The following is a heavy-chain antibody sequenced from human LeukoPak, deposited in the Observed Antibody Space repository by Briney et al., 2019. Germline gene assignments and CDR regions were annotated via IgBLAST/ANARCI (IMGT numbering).Heavy chain of an antibody. J-gene: IGHJ6*03. D-gene: IGHD6-13*01. Sequence: ASVKVSCKASGYTFTSYDINWVRQATGQGLEWMGWMNPNSGNTGYAQKFQGRVTITRNTSISTSYMELSSLRSEDTAVYYCARGHSSSWYGPYYYYYMDVWGKGTTVTVSS. CDR1: GYTFTSYD. CDR2: MNPNSGNT. CDR3: ARGHSSSWYGPYYYYYMDV. V-gene: IGHV1-8*03.